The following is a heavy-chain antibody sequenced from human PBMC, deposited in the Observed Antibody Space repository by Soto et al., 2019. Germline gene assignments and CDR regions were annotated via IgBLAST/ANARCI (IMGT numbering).Heavy chain of an antibody. D-gene: IGHD6-6*01. CDR1: GGSISSGGYY. Sequence: TLSLTCNVSGGSISSGGYYWTWIRPHPGKGLEWIGNIHHSGSTFYNPSLKSRVSISVDTSKNQFSLKLSSVTAADTAVYYCARERPDGARLDPWGQGTLVTVSS. V-gene: IGHV4-31*03. CDR2: IHHSGST. CDR3: ARERPDGARLDP. J-gene: IGHJ5*02.